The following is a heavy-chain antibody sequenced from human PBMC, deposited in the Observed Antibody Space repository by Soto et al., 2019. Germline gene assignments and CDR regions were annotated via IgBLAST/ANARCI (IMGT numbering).Heavy chain of an antibody. J-gene: IGHJ4*02. D-gene: IGHD1-26*01. Sequence: PSETLSLTCAVSGDSISSGGYSWNWIRQPPGKGLEWIGYIYYSGSTYYNPSLKSRLTISVDRSKNQFSLRLTSVTAADTAVYYCARDSRGGYYFDYWGQGTLV. CDR3: ARDSRGGYYFDY. CDR2: IYYSGST. CDR1: GDSISSGGYS. V-gene: IGHV4-30-2*01.